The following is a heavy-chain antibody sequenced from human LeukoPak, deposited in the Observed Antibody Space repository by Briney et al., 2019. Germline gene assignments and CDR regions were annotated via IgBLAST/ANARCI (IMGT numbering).Heavy chain of an antibody. J-gene: IGHJ5*02. V-gene: IGHV4-59*01. CDR3: ARDIRCSGGSCYSWFDP. Sequence: SETLSLTCTVSGGSISSYYWSWIRQPPGKGLEWIGNIYYSGSTNYNPSLKSRVTISVDASKNQFSLKLSSVTAADTAVYYCARDIRCSGGSCYSWFDPWGQGTLVTVSS. CDR1: GGSISSYY. D-gene: IGHD2-15*01. CDR2: IYYSGST.